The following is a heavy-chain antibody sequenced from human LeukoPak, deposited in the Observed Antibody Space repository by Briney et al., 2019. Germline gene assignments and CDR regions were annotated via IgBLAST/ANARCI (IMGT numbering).Heavy chain of an antibody. CDR3: STISAQTFDI. D-gene: IGHD5-24*01. CDR2: IKLDGIDK. V-gene: IGHV3-7*01. CDR1: GFTFSSNW. J-gene: IGHJ3*02. Sequence: GGSLRLSCVGSGFTFSSNWVNWVRQSPGKGMEWVANIKLDGIDKNYVDSARGRLTVSRDNAKNSAFLKMNSPRAEYTAIYYCSTISAQTFDIWGQGTLVSVSS.